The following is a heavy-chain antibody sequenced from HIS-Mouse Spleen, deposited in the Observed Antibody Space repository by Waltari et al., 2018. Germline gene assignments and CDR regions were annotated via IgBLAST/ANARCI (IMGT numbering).Heavy chain of an antibody. V-gene: IGHV4-59*01. CDR2: IYYSGRT. Sequence: QVQLQESGPGLVKPSETLSLTCTVSGGSISSYYWSWIRQPPGQGLEWIGYIYYSGRTNYNPSLKSRVTISVDTSKNQFSLKLRSVTAADTAVYYCARASRDLLLPRYFDLWGRGTLVTVSS. CDR1: GGSISSYY. J-gene: IGHJ2*01. CDR3: ARASRDLLLPRYFDL.